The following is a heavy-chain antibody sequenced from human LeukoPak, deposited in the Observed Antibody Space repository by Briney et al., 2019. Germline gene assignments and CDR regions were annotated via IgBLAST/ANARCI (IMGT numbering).Heavy chain of an antibody. Sequence: GGSLRLYCAVSGLTFSSSWMDWVRQAPGNGLEWVASINPDGNKKYSADSVKGRFTISRDNAENSLYLQMNSLRVEDTAFYYCARDLAYSRLDYWGQGMLVTVSS. D-gene: IGHD5-18*01. V-gene: IGHV3-7*01. J-gene: IGHJ4*02. CDR1: GLTFSSSW. CDR3: ARDLAYSRLDY. CDR2: INPDGNKK.